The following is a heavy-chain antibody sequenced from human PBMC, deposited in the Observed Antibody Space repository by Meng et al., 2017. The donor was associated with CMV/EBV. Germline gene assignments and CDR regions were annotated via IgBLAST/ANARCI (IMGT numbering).Heavy chain of an antibody. CDR3: ARLQERGLLWFGELSGWVDP. CDR2: IYYSGST. J-gene: IGHJ5*02. V-gene: IGHV4-39*01. Sequence: SETLSLTCTVSGGSISSSSYYWGWLRQPPGTGLEWIGSIYYSGSTYYNPSLKSLVTISVDTSKNQYSLKLSSVTAADTAVYYCARLQERGLLWFGELSGWVDPWGQGTLVTVSS. CDR1: GGSISSSSYY. D-gene: IGHD3-10*01.